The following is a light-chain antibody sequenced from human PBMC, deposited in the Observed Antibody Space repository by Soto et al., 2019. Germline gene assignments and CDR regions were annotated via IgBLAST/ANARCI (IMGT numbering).Light chain of an antibody. CDR1: QSMSTW. Sequence: DIQMTQSPPTLSASVGDSVTITCRASQSMSTWLAWYQQKPGKAPKLLIYDASSLQSGVQSRFSGSGSGTDFTLTIRSLQPEDFATYYCKQSYSTPRTFGQGTKVDIK. V-gene: IGKV1-39*01. J-gene: IGKJ1*01. CDR3: KQSYSTPRT. CDR2: DAS.